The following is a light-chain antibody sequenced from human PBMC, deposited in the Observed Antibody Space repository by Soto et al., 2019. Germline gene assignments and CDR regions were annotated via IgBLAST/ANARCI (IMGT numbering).Light chain of an antibody. Sequence: QSALTRPASVSGSPGQSITISCTGTSSDIGNYNLVSWYQQHPGKAPKLIIYEGSKRPSGVSNRFSASKSGNTASLTISGLQAEDGADYYCCSFASSTPSFGGGTKLTVL. J-gene: IGLJ2*01. CDR2: EGS. V-gene: IGLV2-23*01. CDR3: CSFASSTPS. CDR1: SSDIGNYNL.